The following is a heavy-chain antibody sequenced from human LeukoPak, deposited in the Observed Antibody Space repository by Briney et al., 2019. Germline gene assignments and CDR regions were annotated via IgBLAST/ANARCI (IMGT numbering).Heavy chain of an antibody. Sequence: GSLRLSCAASGFKFSSNWVSWVRQAPGKGLEWVANIKQDGSEKYYVDSVKGRFTISRDNAKNSLYLQMNSLRAEDTAVYYCAREGPSVTPYYWGQGTLVTVSS. CDR1: GFKFSSNW. CDR3: AREGPSVTPYY. J-gene: IGHJ4*02. V-gene: IGHV3-7*01. D-gene: IGHD4-17*01. CDR2: IKQDGSEK.